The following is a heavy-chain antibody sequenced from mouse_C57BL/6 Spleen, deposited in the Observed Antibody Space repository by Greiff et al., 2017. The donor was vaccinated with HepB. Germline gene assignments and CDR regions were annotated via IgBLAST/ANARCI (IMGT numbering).Heavy chain of an antibody. CDR1: GYTFTDYY. Sequence: EVQLQQSGPELVKPGASVKISCKASGYTFTDYYMNWVKQSHGKSLEWIGDINPNNGGTSYNQKFKGKATLTVDKSSSTAYMELRSLTAEDSAACYCARSLTTVGPRDYWGQGTTLTVSS. CDR3: ARSLTTVGPRDY. D-gene: IGHD1-1*01. J-gene: IGHJ2*01. V-gene: IGHV1-26*01. CDR2: INPNNGGT.